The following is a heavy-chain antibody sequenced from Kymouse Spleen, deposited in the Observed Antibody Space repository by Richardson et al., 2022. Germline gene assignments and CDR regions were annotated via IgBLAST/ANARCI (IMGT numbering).Heavy chain of an antibody. Sequence: EVQLVESGGGLVQPGGSLRLSCAASGFTFSSYWMHWVRQAPGKGLVWVSRINSDGSSTSYADSVKGRFTISRDNAKNTLYLQMNSLRAEDTAVYYCAREGYSSSWYRDYYYYGMDVWGQGTTVTVSS. D-gene: IGHD6-13*01. CDR2: INSDGSST. CDR1: GFTFSSYW. CDR3: AREGYSSSWYRDYYYYGMDV. V-gene: IGHV3-74*01. J-gene: IGHJ6*02.